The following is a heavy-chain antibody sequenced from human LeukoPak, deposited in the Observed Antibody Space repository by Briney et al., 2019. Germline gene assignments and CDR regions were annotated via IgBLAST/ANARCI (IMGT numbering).Heavy chain of an antibody. CDR1: GSAFTRTW. CDR3: ASDGATEWTV. CDR2: IDNDAGTT. J-gene: IGHJ6*01. D-gene: IGHD3/OR15-3a*01. Sequence: PGGSLRLSCAAPGSAFTRTWRQWVRQAPGKGLVWVSHIDNDAGTTTYADSVRGRFTISRDNAKNTLSLQMDSLRAEDTAVYHCASDGATEWTVWGQATTVTVSS. V-gene: IGHV3-74*01.